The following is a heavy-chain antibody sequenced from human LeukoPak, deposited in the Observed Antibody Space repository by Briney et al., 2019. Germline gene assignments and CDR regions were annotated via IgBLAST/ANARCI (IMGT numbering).Heavy chain of an antibody. CDR3: ARVGNAGGSDY. CDR2: KRYDGSNE. J-gene: IGHJ4*02. V-gene: IGHV3-30*02. Sequence: PGGSLRLSCAASGFTFSSYGMHWVRQAPGKGLEGVAFKRYDGSNEYYADSVKGRFTISRDNSKNMLHLRMNSLSADDTAVYYCARVGNAGGSDYWGQGTLVTVSS. D-gene: IGHD2-15*01. CDR1: GFTFSSYG.